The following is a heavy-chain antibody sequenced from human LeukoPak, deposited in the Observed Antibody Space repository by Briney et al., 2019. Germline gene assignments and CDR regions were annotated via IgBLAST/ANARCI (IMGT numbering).Heavy chain of an antibody. D-gene: IGHD5-18*01. CDR1: GFTFSSYG. CDR3: AKDLTPVDTAMVTDY. Sequence: PGGSLRLSCAASGFTFSSYGMHWVRQAPGKGLEWVAVILYDGSNKYYADSVKGRFTISRDNSKNTLYLQMNSLRAEDTAVYYCAKDLTPVDTAMVTDYWGQGTLVTVSS. CDR2: ILYDGSNK. J-gene: IGHJ4*02. V-gene: IGHV3-30*18.